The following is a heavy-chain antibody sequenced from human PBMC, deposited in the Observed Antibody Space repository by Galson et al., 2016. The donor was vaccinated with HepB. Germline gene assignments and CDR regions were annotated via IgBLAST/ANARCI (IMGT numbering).Heavy chain of an antibody. CDR3: ARPWDYGSGSH. V-gene: IGHV4-38-2*02. Sequence: SETLSLTCNVSGYYISDGYYRGWIRQPPGKGLEWIASIYHSGTTYYNPSLNSRVTMSVDTSKNHFSLKLSSVTAADTAVYYCARPWDYGSGSHWSRGVLVTVSS. CDR1: GYYISDGYY. CDR2: IYHSGTT. D-gene: IGHD3-10*01. J-gene: IGHJ4*02.